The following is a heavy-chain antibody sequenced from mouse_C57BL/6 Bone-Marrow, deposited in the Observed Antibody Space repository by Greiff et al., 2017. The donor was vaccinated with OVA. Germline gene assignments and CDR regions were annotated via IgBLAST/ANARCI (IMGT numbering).Heavy chain of an antibody. J-gene: IGHJ3*01. CDR3: AYQDFTTVEAPFAY. Sequence: EVQLQQSGPELVKPGASVKISCKASGYTFTDYYMNWVKQSHGKSLEWIGDINPNNGGTSYNQKFKGKATLTVDKSSSTAYMELRSLTSEDSAVYYCAYQDFTTVEAPFAYWGQGTLVTVSA. V-gene: IGHV1-26*01. CDR1: GYTFTDYY. CDR2: INPNNGGT. D-gene: IGHD1-1*01.